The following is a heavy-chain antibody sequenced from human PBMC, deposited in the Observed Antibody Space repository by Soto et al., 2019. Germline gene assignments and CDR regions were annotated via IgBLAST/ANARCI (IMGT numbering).Heavy chain of an antibody. CDR1: GFTFSSYW. D-gene: IGHD3-22*01. V-gene: IGHV3-74*01. CDR2: INSDGSST. J-gene: IGHJ5*02. Sequence: PGGSLRLSCAASGFTFSSYWMHWVRQAPGKGLVWVSRINSDGSSTSYADSVKGRFTISRDNDNNTLYLQMNSLRAEDTAVYYCARDRYYYDSRGYFTWGQGTLVTVSS. CDR3: ARDRYYYDSRGYFT.